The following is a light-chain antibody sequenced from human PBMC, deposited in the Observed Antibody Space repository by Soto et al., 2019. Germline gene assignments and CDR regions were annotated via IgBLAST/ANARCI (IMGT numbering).Light chain of an antibody. CDR2: LGS. J-gene: IGKJ5*01. V-gene: IGKV2-28*01. CDR3: MQALQTPIT. Sequence: DIVMTQSPLSLPVTPGEPASISCRSSQSLLHSNGYNDLDWYLQKPGQSPQLLIYLGSNRASGVPDRYSGRGSGPDFTLKISRVEAEDVGVYYCMQALQTPITFGQGTRLEIK. CDR1: QSLLHSNGYND.